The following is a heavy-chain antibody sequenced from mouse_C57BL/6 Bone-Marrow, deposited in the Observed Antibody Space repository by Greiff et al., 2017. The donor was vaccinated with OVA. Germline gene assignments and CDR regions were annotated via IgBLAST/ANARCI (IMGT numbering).Heavy chain of an antibody. J-gene: IGHJ4*01. CDR3: ARKVDIGAYGYRYNCTKDY. D-gene: IGHD2-2*01. Sequence: QVQLKQSGAELARPGASVKLSCKASGYTFTSYGISWVKQRTGQGLEWIGEIYPRSGYTYYNEKLKGKATLTADKSSSTAYMELRSRTSEDSAVYCCARKVDIGAYGYRYNCTKDYWGQGTSVTVSS. CDR2: IYPRSGYT. CDR1: GYTFTSYG. V-gene: IGHV1-81*01.